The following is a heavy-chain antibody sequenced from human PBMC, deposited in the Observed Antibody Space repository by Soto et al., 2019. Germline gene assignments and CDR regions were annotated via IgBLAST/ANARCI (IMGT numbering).Heavy chain of an antibody. Sequence: SKTLSLTCTVSGGSISSYYWSWIRQLPGKGLEWIGDIYYSGSTNYNPSLKSRVTISVDTSKNQFSLNLSSVTAADTAVYYCARALAAAGIGYYFDYWGQRTLVTVTS. CDR3: ARALAAAGIGYYFDY. V-gene: IGHV4-59*01. CDR1: GGSISSYY. J-gene: IGHJ4*02. CDR2: IYYSGST. D-gene: IGHD6-13*01.